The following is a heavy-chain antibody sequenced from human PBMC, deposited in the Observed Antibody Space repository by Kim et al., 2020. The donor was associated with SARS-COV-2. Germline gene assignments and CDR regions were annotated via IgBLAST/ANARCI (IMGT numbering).Heavy chain of an antibody. V-gene: IGHV5-51*01. CDR3: ATRIAVAGTLPDY. CDR1: GYSFTSYW. CDR2: IYPGDSDT. J-gene: IGHJ4*02. D-gene: IGHD6-19*01. Sequence: GESLKISCKGSGYSFTSYWIGWVRQMPGKGLEWMGIIYPGDSDTRYSPSFQGQVTISADKSISTAYLQWSSLKASDTAMYYCATRIAVAGTLPDYWGQGTLDTVSS.